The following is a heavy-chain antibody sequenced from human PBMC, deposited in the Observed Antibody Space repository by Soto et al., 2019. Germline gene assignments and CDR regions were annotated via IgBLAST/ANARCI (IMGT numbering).Heavy chain of an antibody. CDR3: TTGYCISTSCYDDYYGMDV. Sequence: EVQLVESGGGLVKPGGSLRLSCAASGFTFSNAWMNWVRQAPGKGLEWVGRIKSKTDGGTTDYAAPVKGRFTISRDDXXNXLFXQMNSLKTEDTAVYYCTTGYCISTSCYDDYYGMDVWGQGTTVTVSS. CDR1: GFTFSNAW. V-gene: IGHV3-15*07. J-gene: IGHJ6*02. CDR2: IKSKTDGGTT. D-gene: IGHD2-2*01.